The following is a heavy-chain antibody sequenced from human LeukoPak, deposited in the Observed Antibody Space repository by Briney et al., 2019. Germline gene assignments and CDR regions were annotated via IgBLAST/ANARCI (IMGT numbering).Heavy chain of an antibody. CDR1: GYTFTSYG. D-gene: IGHD6-19*01. CDR3: ARVVERSSGWYRFCDY. J-gene: IGHJ4*02. V-gene: IGHV1-18*01. CDR2: ISAYNGNT. Sequence: GASVKVSCKASGYTFTSYGISWVRQAPGQGLEWMGWISAYNGNTNYAQKLQGRVTMTTDTSTSTAYMELRSLRSDDTAVYYCARVVERSSGWYRFCDYWGQGTLVTVSS.